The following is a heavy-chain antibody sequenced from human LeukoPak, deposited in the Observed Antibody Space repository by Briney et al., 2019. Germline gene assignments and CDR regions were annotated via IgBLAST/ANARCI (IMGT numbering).Heavy chain of an antibody. V-gene: IGHV4-59*01. CDR3: VKISAAGNFFDQ. D-gene: IGHD6-13*01. CDR2: THYSGST. Sequence: SETLSLTCTVSGGSISSYYWSWLRQPPGGGLEWIGYTHYSGSTSYNPSLKSRVIISVDTSKNQFSLQLSFVTAADPAVYYCVKISAAGNFFDQWGQGNLVTVSS. CDR1: GGSISSYY. J-gene: IGHJ4*02.